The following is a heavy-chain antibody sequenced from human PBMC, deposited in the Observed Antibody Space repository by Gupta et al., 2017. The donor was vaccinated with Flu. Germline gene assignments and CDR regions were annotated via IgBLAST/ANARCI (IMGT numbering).Heavy chain of an antibody. CDR2: ISSSSNTI. CDR3: ARRIPTHYYFDY. J-gene: IGHJ4*02. CDR1: GLTFSSYS. V-gene: IGHV3-48*01. D-gene: IGHD2-15*01. Sequence: EVKLVESGGGLVQSGGSVKLSCAASGLTFSSYSMNWVRQAPGKGLVWVSYISSSSNTIYYADSVKGRFTISRDNAKNSLYLQMNSLRAEDTAVYYCARRIPTHYYFDYWGQGTLVTVSS.